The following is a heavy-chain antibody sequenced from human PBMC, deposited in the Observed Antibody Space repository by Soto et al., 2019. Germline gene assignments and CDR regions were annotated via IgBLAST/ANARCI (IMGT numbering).Heavy chain of an antibody. J-gene: IGHJ3*02. V-gene: IGHV5-51*01. CDR1: GYSFTSYW. Sequence: GESLKISCKGSGYSFTSYWIGWVRQMPGKGLEWMGIIYPGDLNTKYSPSFQGQVTISADKSISTAYLQWSSLKASDTAMYYCARHRARGIVGADDAFDIWGQGTMVTVSS. CDR2: IYPGDLNT. CDR3: ARHRARGIVGADDAFDI. D-gene: IGHD1-26*01.